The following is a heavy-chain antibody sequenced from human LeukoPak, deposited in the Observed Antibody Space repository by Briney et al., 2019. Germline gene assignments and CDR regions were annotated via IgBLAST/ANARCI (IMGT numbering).Heavy chain of an antibody. J-gene: IGHJ5*02. Sequence: PSETLSLTCTVSGGSVSSGSYYWSWIRQPPGKGLEWIAYIYYSWSTNYNPSLKGRVTLSVDTSKNQFSLKLSSVTAADTAVYYCATYGYSSSWYWFDPWGQGTLVTVSS. V-gene: IGHV4-61*01. D-gene: IGHD6-13*01. CDR3: ATYGYSSSWYWFDP. CDR2: IYYSWST. CDR1: GGSVSSGSYY.